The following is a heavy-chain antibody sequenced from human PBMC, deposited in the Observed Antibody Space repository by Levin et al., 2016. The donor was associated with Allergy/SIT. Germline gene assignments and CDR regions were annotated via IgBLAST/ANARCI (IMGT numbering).Heavy chain of an antibody. CDR2: ISSSSSTI. CDR1: GFTFSSYS. CDR3: ARDLSPGYYGMDV. D-gene: IGHD2/OR15-2a*01. V-gene: IGHV3-48*01. J-gene: IGHJ6*02. Sequence: GESLKISCAASGFTFSSYSMNWVRQAPGKGLEWVSYISSSSSTIYYADSVKGRFTISRDNAKNSLYLQMNSLRAEDTAVYYCARDLSPGYYGMDVWGQGTTVTVSS.